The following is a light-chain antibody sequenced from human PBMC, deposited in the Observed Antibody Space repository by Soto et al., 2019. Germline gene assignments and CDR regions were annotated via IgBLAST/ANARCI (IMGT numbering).Light chain of an antibody. CDR1: QTVSITY. Sequence: PGEIAALSCRASQTVSITYLTWYQQKPGQAPRLLIFGASSRATGIPDRISGSGSGTDFTLTISRLEPEDFAVYYCQKRSNWPFGQGTRLEI. V-gene: IGKV3D-20*02. J-gene: IGKJ5*01. CDR2: GAS. CDR3: QKRSNWP.